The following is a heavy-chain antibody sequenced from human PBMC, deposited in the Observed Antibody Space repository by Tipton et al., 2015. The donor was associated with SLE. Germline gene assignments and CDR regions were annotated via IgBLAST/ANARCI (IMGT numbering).Heavy chain of an antibody. CDR2: IFYSGST. CDR1: GDSISTSDHY. CDR3: SRLGGGWIRYYFFDY. J-gene: IGHJ4*02. Sequence: TLSLTCFVSGDSISTSDHYWGWIRQPPGKGLEWIGSIFYSGSTYYNPSLKSRVTLSIDKSKNQFSLKVSSVTAADTAIYYCSRLGGGWIRYYFFDYWGQGTLVTVSS. V-gene: IGHV4-39*01. D-gene: IGHD5-18*01.